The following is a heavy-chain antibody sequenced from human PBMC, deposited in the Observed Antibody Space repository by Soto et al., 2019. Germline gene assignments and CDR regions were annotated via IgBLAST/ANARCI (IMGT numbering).Heavy chain of an antibody. J-gene: IGHJ5*02. CDR3: TRGVLA. Sequence: SETLSLTCSVSGAAINGGGYSWSWIRQAPGKGLEWIGFISPSGSPAYNPSLKSRVSISVDTSNNQISLELSSVTAADTAVYYCTRGVLAWGPGTLVT. CDR1: GAAINGGGYS. V-gene: IGHV4-30-2*01. D-gene: IGHD2-8*01. CDR2: ISPSGSP.